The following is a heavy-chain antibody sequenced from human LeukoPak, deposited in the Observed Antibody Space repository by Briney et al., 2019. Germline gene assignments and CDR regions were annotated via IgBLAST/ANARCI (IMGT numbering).Heavy chain of an antibody. V-gene: IGHV1-18*01. CDR3: ARGDSSGWFHDLDY. J-gene: IGHJ4*02. CDR2: ISAYNGNT. CDR1: GYTFTSYG. Sequence: GASVKVSCKASGYTFTSYGISWVRQAPGQGLEWMGWISAYNGNTNYAQKFQGRVTITTDESTSTAYMELSSLRSEDTAVYYCARGDSSGWFHDLDYWGQGTLVTVSS. D-gene: IGHD6-19*01.